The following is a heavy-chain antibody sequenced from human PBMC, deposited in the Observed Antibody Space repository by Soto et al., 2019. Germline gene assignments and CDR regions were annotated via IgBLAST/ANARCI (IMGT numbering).Heavy chain of an antibody. J-gene: IGHJ5*02. CDR3: ARDDDYEANAIDL. D-gene: IGHD4-17*01. Sequence: PGGSPRLSCVASGFTFSRYGMHWVRQAPGKGLEWVAVIWNDGSKQVYDDSVKGRFAISRDNSKNTLYLEMDSLRDEDTSVYYCARDDDYEANAIDLWGQGTLVTVSS. V-gene: IGHV3-33*01. CDR1: GFTFSRYG. CDR2: IWNDGSKQ.